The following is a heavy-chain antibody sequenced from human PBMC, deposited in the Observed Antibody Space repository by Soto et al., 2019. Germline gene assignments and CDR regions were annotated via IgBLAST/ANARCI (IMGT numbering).Heavy chain of an antibody. J-gene: IGHJ4*02. D-gene: IGHD2-15*01. CDR1: GFTFSSYA. CDR3: AKNPQMCSGGSCYSGLGY. V-gene: IGHV3-23*01. Sequence: EVQLLESGGGLVQPGGSLRLSCAASGFTFSSYAMSWVRQAPGKGLEWVSAMSGSGGSTYYADSVKGRFTISRDNSKSMLYLHMTSLRVEDTAVYYCAKNPQMCSGGSCYSGLGYWGQGTLVTVSS. CDR2: MSGSGGST.